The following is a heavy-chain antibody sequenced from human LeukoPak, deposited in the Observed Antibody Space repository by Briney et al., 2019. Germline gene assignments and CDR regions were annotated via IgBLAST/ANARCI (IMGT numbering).Heavy chain of an antibody. J-gene: IGHJ3*02. CDR1: GYSFTNYW. CDR2: IYPGDSDT. CDR3: ARHIYYYDSSGYHTADAFDI. D-gene: IGHD3-22*01. V-gene: IGHV5-51*01. Sequence: GESLKISCKGSGYSFTNYWIGWVRQMPGKGLEWMGIIYPGDSDTRYSPSFQGQVTISADKSISTAYLQWSSLKASDTAIYYCARHIYYYDSSGYHTADAFDIWVEGTMVTVSS.